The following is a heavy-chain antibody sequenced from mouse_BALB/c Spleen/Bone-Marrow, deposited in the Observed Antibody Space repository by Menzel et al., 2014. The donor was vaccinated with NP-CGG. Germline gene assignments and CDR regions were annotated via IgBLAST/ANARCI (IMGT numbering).Heavy chain of an antibody. CDR2: IWSGGST. V-gene: IGHV2-2*02. D-gene: IGHD2-2*01. CDR1: GFSLTSYG. Sequence: VHLVESGPGLVQPSQSLSITCTVSGFSLTSYGVHWVRQSPGKGLEWLGVIWSGGSTDYNAAFISRLSISKDNSKSQVFFKMNSLQANDTAIYYCARKGLRRGDWFAYWGQGTLVTVSA. J-gene: IGHJ3*01. CDR3: ARKGLRRGDWFAY.